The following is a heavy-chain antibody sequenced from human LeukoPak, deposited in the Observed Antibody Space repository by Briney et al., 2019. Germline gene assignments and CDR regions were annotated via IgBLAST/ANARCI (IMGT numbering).Heavy chain of an antibody. Sequence: SETLSLTCAVSGGSISSSNWWSWVRQPPGKGLEWIGRIYSSGSTNYNPSLKSRLAMSVDTSKNQFYLKLNSVTAADTAVYYCARDKTVGATDYWGQGTLVTVSS. V-gene: IGHV4-4*02. CDR2: IYSSGST. D-gene: IGHD1-26*01. J-gene: IGHJ4*02. CDR1: GGSISSSNW. CDR3: ARDKTVGATDY.